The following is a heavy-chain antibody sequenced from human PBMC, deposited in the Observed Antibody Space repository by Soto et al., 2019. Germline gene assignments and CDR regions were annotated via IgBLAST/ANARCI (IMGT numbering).Heavy chain of an antibody. Sequence: EVQLEESGGGLIKPGESLTLSCAASDFILSDAWMKWVRQAPGKGLEWVGGIKSKAHGGTTEYAAPLKGRFTILRDDSINTLYLQMNSLQTEDTAMYYCASYRDSSGLRRYDYWGQGALVTVSS. V-gene: IGHV3-15*07. D-gene: IGHD3-22*01. J-gene: IGHJ4*02. CDR1: DFILSDAW. CDR3: ASYRDSSGLRRYDY. CDR2: IKSKAHGGTT.